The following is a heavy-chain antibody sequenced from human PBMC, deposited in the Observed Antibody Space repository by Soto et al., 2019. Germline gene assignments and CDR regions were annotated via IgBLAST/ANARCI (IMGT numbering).Heavy chain of an antibody. D-gene: IGHD6-19*01. Sequence: SETMSLTCIVSGGSISGSYWSWIRQSPGKGLEWLGYVYYTGSTNYSPSLRSRVSISVDTSKNEFSLRLSSVTAADTAVYFCARSVAVPGAHIDYWGQGTQVTVSS. CDR1: GGSISGSY. CDR2: VYYTGST. J-gene: IGHJ4*02. CDR3: ARSVAVPGAHIDY. V-gene: IGHV4-59*01.